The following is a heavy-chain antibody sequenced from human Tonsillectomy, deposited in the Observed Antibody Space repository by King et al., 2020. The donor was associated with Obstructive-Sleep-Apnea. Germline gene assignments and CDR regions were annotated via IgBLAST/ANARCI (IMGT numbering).Heavy chain of an antibody. CDR3: ARDGDSSGYYFDY. J-gene: IGHJ4*02. CDR1: GGSIRSGCYY. Sequence: VQLQESGPGLGKPSQTLSLTRTVSGGSIRSGCYYLSWIRQPPGKGLGGVWYISYSGSTHYKPALKSRVTISVETSKNQFSLKLSSVTAADTAVYYCARDGDSSGYYFDYWGQGTLVTVSS. D-gene: IGHD3-22*01. CDR2: ISYSGST. V-gene: IGHV4-31*03.